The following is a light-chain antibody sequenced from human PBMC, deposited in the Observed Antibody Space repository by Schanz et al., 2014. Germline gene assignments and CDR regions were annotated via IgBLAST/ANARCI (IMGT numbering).Light chain of an antibody. J-gene: IGKJ2*01. CDR2: GAF. Sequence: EIVLTQSPATLSLSPGERATLSCRASQSVSSSYLAWYQQKPGQAPRLLIYGAFNRATGIPDRFSGGGSGTDFILTISRLEPEDFAVYYCQQYGSSPYTFGQGTKLEIK. V-gene: IGKV3-20*01. CDR3: QQYGSSPYT. CDR1: QSVSSSY.